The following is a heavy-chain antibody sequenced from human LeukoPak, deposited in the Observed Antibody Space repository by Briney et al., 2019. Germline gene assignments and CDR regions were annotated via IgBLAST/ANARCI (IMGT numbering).Heavy chain of an antibody. CDR1: GFTFSTYA. Sequence: GGSLRLSCAASGFTFSTYAMSWVRLAPGKGLEWVSGISGSGGSTYYADSVKSRFTSSRDNSNNTLYVQMNSLRVEDTAVYYCAKSGGLSGSGRLAMDVWGQGTTVTVSS. D-gene: IGHD3-10*01. CDR2: ISGSGGST. J-gene: IGHJ6*02. V-gene: IGHV3-23*01. CDR3: AKSGGLSGSGRLAMDV.